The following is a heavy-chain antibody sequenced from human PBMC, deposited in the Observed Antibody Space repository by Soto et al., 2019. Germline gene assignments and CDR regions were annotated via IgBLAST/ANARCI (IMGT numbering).Heavy chain of an antibody. D-gene: IGHD6-13*01. CDR3: ARGAAAGVDYGMDV. CDR2: IYTSGGT. CDR1: GGSISSYY. J-gene: IGHJ6*02. V-gene: IGHV4-4*07. Sequence: QVRLQESGPGLVKPSETPSLTCSVSGGSISSYYWSWIRQPAGNGLEWIGRIYTSGGTNYNPSLKSRVTMSVDTSKKQFSLKLSSVTAADTAVYYCARGAAAGVDYGMDVWGRGTTVTVS.